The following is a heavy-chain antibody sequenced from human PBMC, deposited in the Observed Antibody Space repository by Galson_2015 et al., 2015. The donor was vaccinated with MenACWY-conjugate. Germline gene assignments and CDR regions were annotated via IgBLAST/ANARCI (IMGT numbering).Heavy chain of an antibody. CDR1: GDSISSSSYY. CDR3: ARLPRGITFVVMAP. Sequence: LSLTCTVSGDSISSSSYYWAWIRRPPGKGLEWIGSIYYSGTTYYNPSLESRVTMSVDTSKNQFSLILTSVTAADTAVYYCARLPRGITFVVMAPWGQGTLVTVSS. J-gene: IGHJ5*02. CDR2: IYYSGTT. D-gene: IGHD2/OR15-2a*01. V-gene: IGHV4-39*01.